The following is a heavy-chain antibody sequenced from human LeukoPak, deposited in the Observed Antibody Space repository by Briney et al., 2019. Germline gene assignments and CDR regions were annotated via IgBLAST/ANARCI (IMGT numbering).Heavy chain of an antibody. Sequence: GGSLRLSCAASGFTFSDYYMSWIRQAPGKGLEWVSYISSSGSTIYYADSVKGRFTISRDNAKNSLYLQMNSLRAEDTAVYYCVGEIAAAGSIDYWGLGTLVTVSS. CDR1: GFTFSDYY. CDR3: VGEIAAAGSIDY. CDR2: ISSSGSTI. J-gene: IGHJ4*02. D-gene: IGHD6-13*01. V-gene: IGHV3-11*01.